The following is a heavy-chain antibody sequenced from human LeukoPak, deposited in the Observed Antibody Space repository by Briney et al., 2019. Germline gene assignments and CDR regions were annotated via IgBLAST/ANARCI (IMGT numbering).Heavy chain of an antibody. CDR3: AKDGGSYSTDY. CDR1: GYSFTDYF. V-gene: IGHV1-2*06. Sequence: ASVKVSCKASGYSFTDYFMHWVRQAPGQGLEWMGRINPNSGGTNYARKFQGRVTMTRDTSISTAYMELRSLRSEDTAVYYCAKDGGSYSTDYWGQGTLVTVSS. CDR2: INPNSGGT. D-gene: IGHD3-10*01. J-gene: IGHJ4*02.